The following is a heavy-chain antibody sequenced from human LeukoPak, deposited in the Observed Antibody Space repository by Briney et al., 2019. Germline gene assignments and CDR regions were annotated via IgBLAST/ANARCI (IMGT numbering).Heavy chain of an antibody. CDR1: GFTFTQYW. J-gene: IGHJ4*02. D-gene: IGHD5-12*01. V-gene: IGHV3-7*01. CDR3: ARGGYSFDY. CDR2: LHPDGSER. Sequence: GSLRLSCVASGFTFTQYWMTWVRQAPGKGLEWVARLHPDGSERNYVGSVEGRFTVFGDNAKSSLFLQMHSLRVEDTAVYYCARGGYSFDYLGQGTLVTAPS.